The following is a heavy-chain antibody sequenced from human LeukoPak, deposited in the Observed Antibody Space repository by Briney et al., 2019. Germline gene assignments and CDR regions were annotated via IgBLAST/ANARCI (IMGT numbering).Heavy chain of an antibody. CDR2: IYYSGST. J-gene: IGHJ5*02. V-gene: IGHV4-39*07. Sequence: PSETLSLTCTVSGGSISSSSYYWGWIRQPPGKGLEWIGSIYYSGSTYYNPSLKSRVTISVDTSKNQFSLKLSSVTAADTAVYYCARDLPGFDPWGQGTLVTVSS. CDR1: GGSISSSSYY. CDR3: ARDLPGFDP.